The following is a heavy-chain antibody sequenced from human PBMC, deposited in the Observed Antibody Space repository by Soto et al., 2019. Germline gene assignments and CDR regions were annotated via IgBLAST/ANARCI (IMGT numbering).Heavy chain of an antibody. V-gene: IGHV3-23*01. J-gene: IGHJ4*02. CDR3: ARVGGYSGYEIGYFDY. Sequence: GGSLRLSCAASGFTFSSYAMSWVRQAPGKGLEWVSAISGSGGSTYYADSVKGRFTISRDNSKNTLYLQMNSLRAEDTAVYYCARVGGYSGYEIGYFDYWGQGTLVTVSS. D-gene: IGHD5-12*01. CDR2: ISGSGGST. CDR1: GFTFSSYA.